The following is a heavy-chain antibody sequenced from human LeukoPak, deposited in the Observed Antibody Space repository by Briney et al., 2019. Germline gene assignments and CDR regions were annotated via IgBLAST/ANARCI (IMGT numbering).Heavy chain of an antibody. CDR1: GGSISSGSYY. CDR3: ARGSGGDY. Sequence: SETLSLTCTVSGGSISSGSYYWSWIRQPAGKGLEWIGRIYTSGSTNYNPSLKSRVTISVDTSKNQFSLKLSSVTAADTAVYHCARGSGGDYWGQGTLVTVSS. D-gene: IGHD1-14*01. J-gene: IGHJ4*02. CDR2: IYTSGST. V-gene: IGHV4-61*02.